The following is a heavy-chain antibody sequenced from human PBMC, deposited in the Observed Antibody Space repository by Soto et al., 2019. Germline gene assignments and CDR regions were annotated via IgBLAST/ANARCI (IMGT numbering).Heavy chain of an antibody. CDR2: IIPIFGTA. D-gene: IGHD3-3*01. CDR3: ATSYDFWMSQDYYYMDV. Sequence: GASVKVSCKASGGTFSSYAISWVRQAPGQGLEWMGGIIPIFGTANYAQKFQGRVTITADESTSTAYMELSSLRAEDTAVYYCATSYDFWMSQDYYYMDVWGKGTTVTVSS. V-gene: IGHV1-69*13. CDR1: GGTFSSYA. J-gene: IGHJ6*03.